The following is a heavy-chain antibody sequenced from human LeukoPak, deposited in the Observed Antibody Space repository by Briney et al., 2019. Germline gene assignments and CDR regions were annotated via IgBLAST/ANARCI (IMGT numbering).Heavy chain of an antibody. D-gene: IGHD3-22*01. J-gene: IGHJ3*02. CDR1: GGSISSGGYS. CDR3: ARDPYYDSSGFDI. Sequence: SQTLSLTCAVSGGSISSGGYSWSWIRQPPGKGLEWIGYIYRSGSTNYNPSLKSRVTISVDTSKNQFSLKLSSVTAADTAVYYCARDPYYDSSGFDIWGQGTMVTVSS. CDR2: IYRSGST. V-gene: IGHV4-30-2*01.